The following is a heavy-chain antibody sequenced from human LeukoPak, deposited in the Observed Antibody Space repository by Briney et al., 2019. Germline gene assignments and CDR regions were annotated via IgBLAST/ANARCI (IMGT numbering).Heavy chain of an antibody. CDR2: ISSSGSTI. D-gene: IGHD2-15*01. Sequence: GGSLRLSCAASGFTFSSYEMNWVRQAPGKGLEWVSYISSSGSTIYYADSVKGRFTISRDNAKNSLYLQMNSLRAEDTAVYYCARMRGYCSGGSCYDDFDYWGQGTLVTVSS. CDR3: ARMRGYCSGGSCYDDFDY. V-gene: IGHV3-48*03. J-gene: IGHJ4*02. CDR1: GFTFSSYE.